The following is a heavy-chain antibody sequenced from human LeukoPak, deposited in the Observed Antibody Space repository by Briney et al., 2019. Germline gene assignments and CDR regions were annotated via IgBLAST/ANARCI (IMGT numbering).Heavy chain of an antibody. CDR2: INSDGSSI. Sequence: GGSLRLSCAASGFTFNNYWMHWVRQAPGKGLVWVSRINSDGSSITYADSVKGRFTISRDNAKNSLHLQMNSLRAEDSAVYYCQRDFMGFWGQGALVTVSS. V-gene: IGHV3-74*01. CDR1: GFTFNNYW. J-gene: IGHJ4*02. CDR3: QRDFMGF. D-gene: IGHD3-10*01.